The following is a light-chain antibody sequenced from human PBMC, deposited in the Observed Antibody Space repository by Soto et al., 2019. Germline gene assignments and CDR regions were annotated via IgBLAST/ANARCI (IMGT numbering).Light chain of an antibody. J-gene: IGLJ1*01. CDR3: SSYTSSSTRV. CDR2: QVS. CDR1: SSDLGGYNF. V-gene: IGLV2-14*01. Sequence: QSALTQPASVSGSPGQSITISCTGTSSDLGGYNFVSWYQHHPGKAPKLMIYQVSNRPSGVSNRFSGSKSGNTASLTISGLQAEDEADYYCSSYTSSSTRVFGNGTKVTVL.